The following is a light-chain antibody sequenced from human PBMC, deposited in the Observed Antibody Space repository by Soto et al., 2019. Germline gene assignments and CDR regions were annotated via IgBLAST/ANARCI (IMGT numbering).Light chain of an antibody. CDR2: HAS. CDR1: QSVSNRF. J-gene: IGKJ4*01. Sequence: EIVLTQSPGTLSLSPGERATLSCRASQSVSNRFLAWYQQKPGQAPRLLIYHASTRATGIPDRFSGSGSVTDFTLTVTRLEPEDFAVYCCQQYGNSPVTFGGGTKIEIK. CDR3: QQYGNSPVT. V-gene: IGKV3-20*01.